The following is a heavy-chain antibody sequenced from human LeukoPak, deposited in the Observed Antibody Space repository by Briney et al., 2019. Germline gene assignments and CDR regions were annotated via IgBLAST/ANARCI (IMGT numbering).Heavy chain of an antibody. CDR2: IIQRGST. J-gene: IGHJ2*01. CDR3: ARGKEYCGGDCFSSWYFDL. Sequence: KASETLSLTCAVYGGPFSGYYWSWIRQSPGKGLEWIGEIIQRGSTTYKPSLKGRVTISVDTSKTQFSLKLSSVTAADTAVYYCARGKEYCGGDCFSSWYFDLWGRGTLVTVS. CDR1: GGPFSGYY. V-gene: IGHV4-34*01. D-gene: IGHD2-21*02.